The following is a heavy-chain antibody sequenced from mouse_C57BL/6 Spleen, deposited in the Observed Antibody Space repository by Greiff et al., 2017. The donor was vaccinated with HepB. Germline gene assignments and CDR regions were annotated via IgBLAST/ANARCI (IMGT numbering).Heavy chain of an antibody. Sequence: VQLQQPGAELVMPGASVKLSCKASGYTFTSYWMHWVKQRPGQGLVWIGEIDPSDSYTNYNQKFKGKSTLTVDKSSSTAYMQLSSLTSEDSAVYYCALYYSSSYEAYWGQGTLVTVSA. V-gene: IGHV1-69*01. CDR3: ALYYSSSYEAY. J-gene: IGHJ3*01. D-gene: IGHD1-1*01. CDR1: GYTFTSYW. CDR2: IDPSDSYT.